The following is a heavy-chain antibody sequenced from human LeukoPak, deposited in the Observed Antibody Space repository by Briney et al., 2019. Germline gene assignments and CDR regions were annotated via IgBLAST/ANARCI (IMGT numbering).Heavy chain of an antibody. D-gene: IGHD1-26*01. CDR3: ARGVSGSLDY. V-gene: IGHV4-61*08. CDR2: IYYSGST. CDR1: GGSVSSGGYY. Sequence: SETLSLTCTVSGGSVSSGGYYWSWIRQPPGKGLEWIGYIYYSGSTNYNPSLKSRVTISVDTSKNQFSLKLSSVTAADTAVYYCARGVSGSLDYWGQGTLVTVSS. J-gene: IGHJ4*02.